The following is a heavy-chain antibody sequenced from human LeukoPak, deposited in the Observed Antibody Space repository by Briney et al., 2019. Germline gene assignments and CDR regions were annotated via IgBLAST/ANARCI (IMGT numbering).Heavy chain of an antibody. CDR2: IYYSGST. D-gene: IGHD2-2*01. CDR1: GGSISSYY. J-gene: IGHJ3*02. V-gene: IGHV4-59*01. CDR3: ATATLDCSSTSCYDAFDI. Sequence: SETLSLTCTVPGGSISSYYWSWIRQPPGKGLEWIGYIYYSGSTNYNPSLKSRVTISVDTSKNQFSLKLSSVTAADTAVYYCATATLDCSSTSCYDAFDILGPGKIVTVSS.